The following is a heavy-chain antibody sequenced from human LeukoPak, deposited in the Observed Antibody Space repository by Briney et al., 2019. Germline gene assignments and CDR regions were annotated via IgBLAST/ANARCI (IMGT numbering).Heavy chain of an antibody. D-gene: IGHD3-10*01. Sequence: SETLSLTCAVSGGSISSTNWWSWVRPPPGKGLEWIGEIYHSGSTSYNPSLKSRVTISVDKSKNEFFLKLTSVTAADTAVYFCARGGSGSYVVDPWGQGTLVIVSS. CDR3: ARGGSGSYVVDP. CDR2: IYHSGST. CDR1: GGSISSTNW. J-gene: IGHJ5*02. V-gene: IGHV4-4*02.